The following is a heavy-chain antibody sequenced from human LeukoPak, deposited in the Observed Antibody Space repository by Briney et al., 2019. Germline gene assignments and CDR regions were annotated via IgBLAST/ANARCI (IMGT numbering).Heavy chain of an antibody. CDR2: ISAYNGNT. J-gene: IGHJ6*03. CDR3: ARESYCSSTSCYYYYYYMDV. Sequence: APVNVSCKASGYTFTSYGISWVRQAPGQGLEWMGWISAYNGNTNYAQKLQGRVTMTTDTSTSTAYMELRSLRSDDTAVYYCARESYCSSTSCYYYYYYMDVWGKGTTVTVSS. D-gene: IGHD2-2*01. CDR1: GYTFTSYG. V-gene: IGHV1-18*01.